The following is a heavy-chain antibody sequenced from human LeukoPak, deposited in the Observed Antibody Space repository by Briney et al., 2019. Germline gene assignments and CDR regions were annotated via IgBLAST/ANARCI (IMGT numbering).Heavy chain of an antibody. CDR3: TSVGFGPYYFDN. V-gene: IGHV3-15*01. J-gene: IGHJ4*02. Sequence: PGGSLRLSCAASGFTVTNAWMGWARQAPGKGLEWVGLIKSKTDGGTTDYAAPVKGRFTISRDDSKNTLYLQMNSLKTEDTAVYYCTSVGFGPYYFDNWGQGTLVTVSS. D-gene: IGHD3-10*01. CDR1: GFTVTNAW. CDR2: IKSKTDGGTT.